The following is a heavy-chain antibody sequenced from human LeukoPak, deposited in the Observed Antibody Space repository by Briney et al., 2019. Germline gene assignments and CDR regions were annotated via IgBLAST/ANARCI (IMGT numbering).Heavy chain of an antibody. Sequence: PGGSLRLSCAASGFTFSSYAMHWVRQAPGKGLEYVSAISSNGGSTYYANSVKGRFTISRDNSKNTLYLQMGSLRAEDMAVYYCARLPHPLVYGDYVDYWGQGTLVTVSS. CDR2: ISSNGGST. CDR3: ARLPHPLVYGDYVDY. CDR1: GFTFSSYA. V-gene: IGHV3-64*01. J-gene: IGHJ4*02. D-gene: IGHD4-17*01.